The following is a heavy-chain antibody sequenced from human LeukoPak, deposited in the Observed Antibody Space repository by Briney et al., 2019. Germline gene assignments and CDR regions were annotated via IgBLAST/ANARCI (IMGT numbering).Heavy chain of an antibody. J-gene: IGHJ6*03. CDR3: AKNRGAGSHYYYHMNV. CDR1: GFTVSSND. D-gene: IGHD1-26*01. CDR2: IYSGADT. Sequence: GGSLRLSCAASGFTVSSNDMSWVRQAPGKGLEWVSLIYSGADTYYADSVKGRFTISRDNSKNTLYLQLNSLRVEDTAVYYCAKNRGAGSHYYYHMNVWGKGTTVTVSS. V-gene: IGHV3-53*01.